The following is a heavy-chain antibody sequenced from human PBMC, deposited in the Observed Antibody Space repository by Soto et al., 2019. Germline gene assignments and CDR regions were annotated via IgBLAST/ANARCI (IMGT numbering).Heavy chain of an antibody. Sequence: QVQLVQSGAEVKKPGASVKVSCKASGYTFTNYGISWVRQAPGQGLEWMGWISAYNGNTNYAQKLQGRVTMTTDTPTSTAYLELRSLRSDDTAVYYCAREYYDDSSGHNDYFGQGTLVTVSS. J-gene: IGHJ4*02. D-gene: IGHD3-22*01. CDR3: AREYYDDSSGHNDY. CDR2: ISAYNGNT. V-gene: IGHV1-18*01. CDR1: GYTFTNYG.